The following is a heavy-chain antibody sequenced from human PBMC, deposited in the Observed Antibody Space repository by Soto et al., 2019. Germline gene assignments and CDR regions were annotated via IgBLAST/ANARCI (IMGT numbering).Heavy chain of an antibody. Sequence: QLQLQESGPGLVKPSETLSLTCTVCGGSISSSSYYWGWIRQPPGKGMEWIGSIYYSGSTYYNPSLRSRVTISVDTSKNQFSLKLSSVTAADTAVYYCARLEVWGSYRLYYYYYYMDVWGKGTTVTVSS. CDR2: IYYSGST. V-gene: IGHV4-39*01. J-gene: IGHJ6*03. CDR3: ARLEVWGSYRLYYYYYYMDV. D-gene: IGHD3-16*01. CDR1: GGSISSSSYY.